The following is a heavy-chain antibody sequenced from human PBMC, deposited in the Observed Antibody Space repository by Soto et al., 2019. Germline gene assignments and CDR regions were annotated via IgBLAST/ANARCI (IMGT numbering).Heavy chain of an antibody. D-gene: IGHD1-26*01. CDR3: ARRYGGNLYY. J-gene: IGHJ4*02. CDR2: IYYSGST. V-gene: IGHV4-59*08. CDR1: GGSISSYY. Sequence: QVQLQESGPGLVKPSETLSLTCTVSGGSISSYYWSWIRQPPGKGLEWIGYIYYSGSTNYNPSLRGRVTISVYTSKYQFSLKLSSVTDADTAVYYCARRYGGNLYYWGQGTLVTVSS.